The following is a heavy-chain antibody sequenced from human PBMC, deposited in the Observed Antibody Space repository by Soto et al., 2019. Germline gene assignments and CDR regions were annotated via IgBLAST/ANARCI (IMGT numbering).Heavy chain of an antibody. CDR3: ARAYHWEHSSGWYRYYDY. V-gene: IGHV1-69*06. CDR2: IIPIFGTA. D-gene: IGHD6-19*01. Sequence: ASVKVSCKASGGTFSSYAISWVRQAPGQGLEWMGGIIPIFGTANYAQKFQGRVTITADKSTSTAYMELSSLRSEDTAVYYCARAYHWEHSSGWYRYYDYWGQGTLVTVSS. CDR1: GGTFSSYA. J-gene: IGHJ4*02.